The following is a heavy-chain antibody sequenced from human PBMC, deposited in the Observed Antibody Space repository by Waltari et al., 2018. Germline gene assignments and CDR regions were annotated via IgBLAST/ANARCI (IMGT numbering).Heavy chain of an antibody. V-gene: IGHV1-69*04. CDR2: IIPSLGIA. Sequence: QVQLVQSGAEVKKPGSSVKVSCKASGGTFSSYAISWVRQAPGQGLEWMGGIIPSLGIANYAQKFQGRVTITADESTSTAYMELSSLRSEDTAVYYCARSGYCSSTSCYIDYYYYYMDVWGKGTTVTVSS. J-gene: IGHJ6*03. CDR1: GGTFSSYA. D-gene: IGHD2-2*02. CDR3: ARSGYCSSTSCYIDYYYYYMDV.